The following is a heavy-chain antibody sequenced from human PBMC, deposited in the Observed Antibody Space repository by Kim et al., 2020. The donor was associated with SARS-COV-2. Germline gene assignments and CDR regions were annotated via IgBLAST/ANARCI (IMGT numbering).Heavy chain of an antibody. V-gene: IGHV4-39*07. D-gene: IGHD3-10*01. CDR2: IYYSGST. Sequence: SETLSLTCTVSGGSISSSSYYWGWIRQPPGKGLEWIGSIYYSGSTYYNPSLKSRVTISVDTSKNQFSLKLSSVTAADTAVYYCARDLIYYGSGSYYKKQYNFDYWGQGTLVTVSS. J-gene: IGHJ4*02. CDR1: GGSISSSSYY. CDR3: ARDLIYYGSGSYYKKQYNFDY.